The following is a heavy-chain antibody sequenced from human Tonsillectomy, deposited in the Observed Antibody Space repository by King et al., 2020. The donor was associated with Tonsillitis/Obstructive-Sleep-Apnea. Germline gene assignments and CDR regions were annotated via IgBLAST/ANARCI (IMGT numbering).Heavy chain of an antibody. V-gene: IGHV3-9*01. CDR1: GFTFDDYA. CDR2: ISWNSGTI. D-gene: IGHD1-7*01. J-gene: IGHJ4*02. Sequence: VQLVESGGGLVQPGRSLRLSCAASGFTFDDYAMHWVRQAPGKGLEWVSGISWNSGTIGYADSVKGRFTISRDNAKNSLYLQMNSLRAEDSALYYCAKDWDYHLSYFDFWGQGTLVTVSS. CDR3: AKDWDYHLSYFDF.